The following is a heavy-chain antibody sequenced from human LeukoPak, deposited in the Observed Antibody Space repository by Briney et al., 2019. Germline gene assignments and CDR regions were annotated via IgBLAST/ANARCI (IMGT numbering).Heavy chain of an antibody. D-gene: IGHD2-15*01. J-gene: IGHJ3*02. CDR3: ARYGGYCSGGSCDDAFDI. CDR1: GFTFSSYW. CDR2: IKQDGSEK. V-gene: IGHV3-7*03. Sequence: GGSLRLSCAASGFTFSSYWMSWVRQAPGKGLEWVANIKQDGSEKYYVDSVKGRFTISRDNPKNSLYLQMNSLRAEATAVYYCARYGGYCSGGSCDDAFDIWGQGTMVTVSS.